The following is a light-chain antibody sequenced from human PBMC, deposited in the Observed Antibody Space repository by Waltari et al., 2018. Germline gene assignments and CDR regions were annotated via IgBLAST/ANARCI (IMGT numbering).Light chain of an antibody. CDR3: AAWDDSLSGNV. Sequence: QSVLTQPPSASGTPGQRVTISCSGSSSNIGSNYVYCYQQLPGPAPKLLIYRNHQRPSGVPDRFSGSKSGTEASLAISGLRSEDEADYYCAAWDDSLSGNVFGSGTKVTVL. CDR1: SSNIGSNY. J-gene: IGLJ6*01. V-gene: IGLV1-47*01. CDR2: RNH.